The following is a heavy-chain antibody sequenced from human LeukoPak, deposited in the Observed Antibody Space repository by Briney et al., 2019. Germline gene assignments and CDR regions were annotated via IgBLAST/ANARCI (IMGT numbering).Heavy chain of an antibody. Sequence: SETLSLTCTVSGGSVSSGSYYWSWIRQPPGQGLDWIGYSHDSGSTNYNPSLKSRVTISVDTSKNQFSLKLSSVTAADTAVYYCARDWTRMTTVTTSGWFDPWGQGTLVTVSS. J-gene: IGHJ5*02. CDR1: GGSVSSGSYY. V-gene: IGHV4-61*01. D-gene: IGHD4-17*01. CDR2: SHDSGST. CDR3: ARDWTRMTTVTTSGWFDP.